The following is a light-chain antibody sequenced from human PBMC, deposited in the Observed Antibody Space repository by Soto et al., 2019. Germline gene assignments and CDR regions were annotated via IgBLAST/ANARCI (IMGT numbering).Light chain of an antibody. CDR2: DVS. CDR1: SSDVDGYNY. CDR3: CSYAGSYV. Sequence: QSALTQPRSASGSPGQSVTISCTGTSSDVDGYNYVSWYQQHPGKAPKLMIYDVSKRPSGVPDRFSGSKSGNTASLTISGLQAEDEADYYCCSYAGSYVFGTGTKLTVL. V-gene: IGLV2-11*01. J-gene: IGLJ1*01.